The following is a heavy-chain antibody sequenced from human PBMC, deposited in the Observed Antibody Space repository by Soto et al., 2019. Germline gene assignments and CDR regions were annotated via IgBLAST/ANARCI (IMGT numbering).Heavy chain of an antibody. CDR3: ARGLYYYDSSGYPEADY. Sequence: SETLSLTCXVSGGSISSGDYYWSWIRQPPGKGLEWIGYIYYSGSTYYNPSLKSRVTISVDTSKNQFSLKLSSVTAADTAVYYCARGLYYYDSSGYPEADYWGQGTLVTVSS. J-gene: IGHJ4*02. V-gene: IGHV4-30-4*01. D-gene: IGHD3-22*01. CDR1: GGSISSGDYY. CDR2: IYYSGST.